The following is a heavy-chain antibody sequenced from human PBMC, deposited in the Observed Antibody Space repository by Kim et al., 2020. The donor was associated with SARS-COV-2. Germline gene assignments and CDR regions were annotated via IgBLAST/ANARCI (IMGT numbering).Heavy chain of an antibody. D-gene: IGHD2-2*02. CDR3: ARRIVVVPAAIRQHSVKPMFDY. CDR1: GFTFSSYA. CDR2: ISYDGSNK. V-gene: IGHV3-30-3*01. Sequence: GGSLRLSCAASGFTFSSYAMHWVRQAPGKGLEWVAVISYDGSNKYYADSVKGRFTISRDNSKNTLYLQMNSLRAEDTAVYYCARRIVVVPAAIRQHSVKPMFDYWGQGTLVTVSS. J-gene: IGHJ4*02.